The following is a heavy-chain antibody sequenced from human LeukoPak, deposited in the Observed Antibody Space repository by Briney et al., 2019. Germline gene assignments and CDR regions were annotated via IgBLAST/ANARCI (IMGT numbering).Heavy chain of an antibody. J-gene: IGHJ2*01. CDR3: ARGGGATVVTPEYFDL. D-gene: IGHD4-23*01. CDR2: IYYSGST. V-gene: IGHV4-30-4*01. Sequence: SETLSLTCTVSGGSISSSSYYWNWIRQPPGKGLEWIGYIYYSGSTYYNPSLKSRVTISVDTSKNQLSLKLSSVTAADTAVYYCARGGGATVVTPEYFDLWGRGTLVTVSS. CDR1: GGSISSSSYY.